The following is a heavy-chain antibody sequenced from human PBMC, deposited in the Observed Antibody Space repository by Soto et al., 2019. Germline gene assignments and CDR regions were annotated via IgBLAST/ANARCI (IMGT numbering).Heavy chain of an antibody. CDR1: GGTFSSYA. CDR2: IIPIFGTA. CDR3: ARGSSRSRLDPPDFDY. D-gene: IGHD6-19*01. V-gene: IGHV1-69*12. J-gene: IGHJ4*02. Sequence: QVQLVQSGAEVKKPGSSVKVSCKASGGTFSSYAISWVRQAPGQGLEWMGGIIPIFGTANYAQKFQGRVTITADESTSTAYMELSSLRSEDTAVYYCARGSSRSRLDPPDFDYWGQGTLVTVSS.